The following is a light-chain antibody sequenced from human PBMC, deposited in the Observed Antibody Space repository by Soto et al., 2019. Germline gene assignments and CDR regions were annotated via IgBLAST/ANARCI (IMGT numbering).Light chain of an antibody. J-gene: IGKJ4*01. CDR1: QGISSD. CDR3: QQSYSTPGALT. V-gene: IGKV1-39*01. CDR2: SAS. Sequence: DIQLTQSPSFLSASVGDRVTITCRASQGISSDLAWYQQNPGKAPRVLIFSASTLQSGVPSRFSGSGSGTDFTLTISSLEPEDFGTYFCQQSYSTPGALTFGGGTKVDIK.